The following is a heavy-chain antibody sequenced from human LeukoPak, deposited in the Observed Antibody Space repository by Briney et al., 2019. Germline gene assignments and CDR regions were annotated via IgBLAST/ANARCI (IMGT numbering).Heavy chain of an antibody. D-gene: IGHD4-11*01. CDR1: GGSISSYY. V-gene: IGHV4-4*09. Sequence: PSETLSLTCTVSGGSISSYYWSWIRQPPGKGLEWIGYIYTSGSTNYNPSLKSRVTISVDTSKKQFSLKLSSVTAADTAVYYCARQRYSKNWFDPWGQGTLVTVSS. CDR3: ARQRYSKNWFDP. CDR2: IYTSGST. J-gene: IGHJ5*02.